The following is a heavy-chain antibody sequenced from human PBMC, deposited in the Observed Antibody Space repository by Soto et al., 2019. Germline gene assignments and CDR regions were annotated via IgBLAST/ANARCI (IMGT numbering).Heavy chain of an antibody. Sequence: PGGSLRLSCTASGFTFGDYAMSWVRQAPGKGLEWVGFIRSKAYGGTTEYAASVKGRFTISRDDSKSIAYLQMNSLKTEDKAVYYCMAHSPRYCSSTSCSNLYYYGMDVWGQGTTVTVSS. CDR3: MAHSPRYCSSTSCSNLYYYGMDV. J-gene: IGHJ6*02. V-gene: IGHV3-49*04. D-gene: IGHD2-2*01. CDR1: GFTFGDYA. CDR2: IRSKAYGGTT.